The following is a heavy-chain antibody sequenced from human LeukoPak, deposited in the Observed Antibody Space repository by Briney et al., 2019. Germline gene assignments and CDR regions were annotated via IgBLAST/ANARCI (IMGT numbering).Heavy chain of an antibody. Sequence: GGSLRLSCAASGFIFNTYAMSWVRQAPGKGLEWVSSISGSGGSTYSADAVKGRFTISRDNSKNSLYLQMNSLRAEDTAVYYCAKHRSQSHYDSSGYSFDYWGQGTLVTVSS. CDR3: AKHRSQSHYDSSGYSFDY. V-gene: IGHV3-23*01. CDR1: GFIFNTYA. J-gene: IGHJ4*02. D-gene: IGHD3-22*01. CDR2: ISGSGGST.